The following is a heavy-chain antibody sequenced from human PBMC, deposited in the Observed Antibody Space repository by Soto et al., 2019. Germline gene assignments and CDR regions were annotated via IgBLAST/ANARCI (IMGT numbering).Heavy chain of an antibody. V-gene: IGHV1-46*01. Sequence: QVDLVQSGAEVKKPGASVTLSRKASGSAITSYYIHWVRQAPGRGLGSLGISNPGGGSASYAQKFQDRGTIAKDTSTGTVYMDLRSLRTEDTAVYYCVRDTSGWSLNGLDVWGQGTTVNVSS. J-gene: IGHJ6*02. CDR1: GSAITSYY. CDR2: SNPGGGSA. CDR3: VRDTSGWSLNGLDV. D-gene: IGHD6-19*01.